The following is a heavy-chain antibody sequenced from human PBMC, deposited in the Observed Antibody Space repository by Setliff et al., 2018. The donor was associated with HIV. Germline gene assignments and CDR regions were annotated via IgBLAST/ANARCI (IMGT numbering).Heavy chain of an antibody. CDR2: VYHTGST. J-gene: IGHJ5*02. V-gene: IGHV4-38-2*01. CDR1: GYSMSSGYY. D-gene: IGHD3-10*01. Sequence: PSETLSLTCGVSGYSMSSGYYWGWIRQPPGKGLEWIGNVYHTGSTYYNPSLKSRVTISVDTSKNQFSLKLTSVTAADTAVYYCARNHYYGSGKNRWFDPWGQGMLVTVSS. CDR3: ARNHYYGSGKNRWFDP.